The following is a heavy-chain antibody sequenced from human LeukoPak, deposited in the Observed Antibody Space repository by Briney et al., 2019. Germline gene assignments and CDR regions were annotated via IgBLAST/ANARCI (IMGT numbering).Heavy chain of an antibody. CDR1: GFTFSNYA. CDR3: AKDRPLSDY. Sequence: GGSLRLSCAASGFTFSNYAMNWVRQAPGKGLEWVSGISSSGGSTYYADSVKGRFTISRDNSKNTLYLHMNSLRAEDTAVYYCAKDRPLSDYWGQGTLVTVSS. V-gene: IGHV3-23*01. J-gene: IGHJ4*02. CDR2: ISSSGGST.